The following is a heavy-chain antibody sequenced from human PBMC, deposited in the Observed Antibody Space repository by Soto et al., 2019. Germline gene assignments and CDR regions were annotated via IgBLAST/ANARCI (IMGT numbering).Heavy chain of an antibody. CDR3: AHVLVVVANHGMDV. D-gene: IGHD2-15*01. CDR1: GFSLSTSGVG. V-gene: IGHV2-5*02. CDR2: IYWDDDN. J-gene: IGHJ6*02. Sequence: QITLKESGPTLVKPTQTLTLTCTFSGFSLSTSGVGVGWIRQPPGKALEWLALIYWDDDNRYSPSLTMRLTITKGASKNQVVLTVTNMDPVDTATYYFAHVLVVVANHGMDVWGQGTTVTVSS.